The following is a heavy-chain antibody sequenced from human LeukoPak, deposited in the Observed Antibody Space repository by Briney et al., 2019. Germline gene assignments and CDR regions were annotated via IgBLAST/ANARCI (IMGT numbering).Heavy chain of an antibody. J-gene: IGHJ4*02. Sequence: GGSLRLSCAASGLTFSSYWMSWVRQAPGKGLEWVANIKQDGSEKYYVDSVKGRFTISRDNAKNSLFLQMNSLRAKDTAVYYCARGEYYYDGGYWGQGTLVTVSS. CDR3: ARGEYYYDGGY. CDR1: GLTFSSYW. D-gene: IGHD3-22*01. CDR2: IKQDGSEK. V-gene: IGHV3-7*04.